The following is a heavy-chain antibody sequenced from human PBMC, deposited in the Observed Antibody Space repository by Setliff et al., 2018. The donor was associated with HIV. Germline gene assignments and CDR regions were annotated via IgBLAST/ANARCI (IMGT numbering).Heavy chain of an antibody. Sequence: KPSETLSLTCTVSGGSISSYYWSWIRQPPGKGLEWIGYIYTSGSTNYNPSLKSRVTISVDTSKNQFSLKLSSVTAADTAVYYCARGSSWQYYYYYYMDVWGKGTTVTVSS. CDR1: GGSISSYY. CDR2: IYTSGST. J-gene: IGHJ6*03. CDR3: ARGSSWQYYYYYYMDV. D-gene: IGHD6-13*01. V-gene: IGHV4-4*08.